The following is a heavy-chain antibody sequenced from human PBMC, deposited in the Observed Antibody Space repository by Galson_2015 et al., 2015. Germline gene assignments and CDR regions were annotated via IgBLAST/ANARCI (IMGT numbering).Heavy chain of an antibody. D-gene: IGHD6-19*01. CDR2: IWYDGSNK. CDR3: ARFMSYSSGCLDY. Sequence: SLRLSCAASGFTFSSYGMHWVRQAPGKGLEWVAVIWYDGSNKYYADSVKGRFTISRDNSKNTLYLQMNSLRAEDTAVYYCARFMSYSSGCLDYWGQGTLVTVSS. J-gene: IGHJ4*02. V-gene: IGHV3-33*01. CDR1: GFTFSSYG.